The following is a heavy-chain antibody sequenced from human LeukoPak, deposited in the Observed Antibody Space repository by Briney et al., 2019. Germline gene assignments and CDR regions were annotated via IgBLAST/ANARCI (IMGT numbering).Heavy chain of an antibody. J-gene: IGHJ3*02. Sequence: RGESLKISCKGSGYSFTSYWIGRVRQMPGKGLEWMGIIYPGDSDTRYSPSFQGQVTISADKSISTAYLQWSSLKASDTAMYYCARVPRRIAVAGTRYAFDIWGQGTMVTVSS. CDR3: ARVPRRIAVAGTRYAFDI. CDR2: IYPGDSDT. CDR1: GYSFTSYW. D-gene: IGHD6-19*01. V-gene: IGHV5-51*01.